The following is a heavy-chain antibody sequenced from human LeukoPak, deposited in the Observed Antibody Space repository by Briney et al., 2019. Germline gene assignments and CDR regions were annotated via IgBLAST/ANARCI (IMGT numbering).Heavy chain of an antibody. V-gene: IGHV1-46*01. CDR1: GYIFTSYY. CDR2: INPSGGST. Sequence: ASVKVSCKASGYIFTSYYMHWVRQAPGQGLEWMGIINPSGGSTSYAQKFQGRVTMTRDTSTSTVYMELSSLRSEDTAVYYCAAIPAEPVTFDYGGQGTLFSVSS. D-gene: IGHD3-10*01. CDR3: AAIPAEPVTFDY. J-gene: IGHJ4*02.